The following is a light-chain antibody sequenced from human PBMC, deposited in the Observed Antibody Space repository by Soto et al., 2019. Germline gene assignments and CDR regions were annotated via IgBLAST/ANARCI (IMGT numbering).Light chain of an antibody. CDR3: MQALHALFT. CDR1: QSLLHSNGNTF. J-gene: IGKJ3*01. CDR2: LGS. V-gene: IGKV2-28*01. Sequence: DIVMTQSPLSLPVTPGEPASISCRSSQSLLHSNGNTFLDWYLQKPGQSPQLLIYLGSNRASGVPDRFSGSGSGTDFTLNITRIEAEDVGVYFCMQALHALFTFGPGTKVDIK.